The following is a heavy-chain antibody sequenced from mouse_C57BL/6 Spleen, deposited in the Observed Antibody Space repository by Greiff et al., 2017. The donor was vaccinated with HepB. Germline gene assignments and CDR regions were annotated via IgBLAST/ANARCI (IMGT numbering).Heavy chain of an antibody. CDR1: GYTFTSYW. CDR3: ARVKFITTVPFYWYFDV. D-gene: IGHD1-1*01. CDR2: INPSNGGT. V-gene: IGHV1-53*01. J-gene: IGHJ1*03. Sequence: QVQLKQPGTELVKPGASVKLSCKASGYTFTSYWMHWVKQRTGQGLEWIGNINPSNGGTNYNEKFKSKATLTVDKSSSTAYMQLSSLTSEDSAVYYCARVKFITTVPFYWYFDVWGTGTTVTVSS.